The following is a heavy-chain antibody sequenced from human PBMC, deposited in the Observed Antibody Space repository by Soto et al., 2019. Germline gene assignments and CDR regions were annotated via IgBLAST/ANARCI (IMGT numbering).Heavy chain of an antibody. CDR1: GFTFSSYW. V-gene: IGHV3-7*01. CDR2: IKQDGSEK. Sequence: EVQLVESGGGLVQPGGSLRLSCAASGFTFSSYWMSWVRQAPGKGLEWVANIKQDGSEKHYVDSVKGRFTISRDNAKTSLYLQMTSLRAEDTAVYYCARDTVSRLDAFDIWGQGTMVTVSS. D-gene: IGHD3-16*02. J-gene: IGHJ3*02. CDR3: ARDTVSRLDAFDI.